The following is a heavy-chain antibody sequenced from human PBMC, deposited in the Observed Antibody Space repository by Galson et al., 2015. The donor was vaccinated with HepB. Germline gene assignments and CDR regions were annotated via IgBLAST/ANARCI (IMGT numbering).Heavy chain of an antibody. J-gene: IGHJ4*02. CDR3: TTVSYGSGSYPFDY. Sequence: SLRLSCAASGFTFSNAWMSWVRQAPGKGLEWVCRIKSKTDGGTTDYAAPVKGRFTISRDDSKNTLYLQMNSLKTEDTAVYYCTTVSYGSGSYPFDYWGQGTLVTVSS. D-gene: IGHD3-10*01. CDR1: GFTFSNAW. CDR2: IKSKTDGGTT. V-gene: IGHV3-15*01.